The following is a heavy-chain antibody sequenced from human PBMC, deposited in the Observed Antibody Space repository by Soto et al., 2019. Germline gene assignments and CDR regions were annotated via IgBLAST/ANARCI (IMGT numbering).Heavy chain of an antibody. CDR2: INHSGST. V-gene: IGHV4-34*01. J-gene: IGHJ6*02. Sequence: QVQLQQWGAGLLKPSETLSLTCAVYGGSFSGYYWSWIRQPPGKGLEWIGEINHSGSTNYNPSLKSRVTISVETSKNQFSLKLSSVTAADTAVYYCARDAHYDSSGYYYASYYYYGMDVWGQGTTVTVSS. CDR3: ARDAHYDSSGYYYASYYYYGMDV. CDR1: GGSFSGYY. D-gene: IGHD3-22*01.